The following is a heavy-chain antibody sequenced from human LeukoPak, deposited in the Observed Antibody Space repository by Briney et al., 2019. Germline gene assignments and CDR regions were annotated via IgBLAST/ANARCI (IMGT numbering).Heavy chain of an antibody. D-gene: IGHD3-10*01. CDR1: GYSISSGYY. J-gene: IGHJ4*02. V-gene: IGHV4-38-2*02. CDR3: ARVSRYYGSGSDY. Sequence: PSETLSLACTVSGYSISSGYYWGWIQQPPGKGLEWIGSIYHSGSTYYNPSLKSRVTISVDTSKNQFSLKLSSVTAADTAVYYCARVSRYYGSGSDYWGQGTLVTVSS. CDR2: IYHSGST.